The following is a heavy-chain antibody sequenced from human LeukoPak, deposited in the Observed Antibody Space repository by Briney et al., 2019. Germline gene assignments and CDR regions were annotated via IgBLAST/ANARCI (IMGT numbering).Heavy chain of an antibody. V-gene: IGHV3-15*01. CDR2: IKSNSDGGTT. CDR3: TTSGITAR. CDR1: GFTVSNVW. D-gene: IGHD1-14*01. J-gene: IGHJ4*02. Sequence: GGSLRLSCAASGFTVSNVWMSWVRQAPGKGLEWVGRIKSNSDGGTTDYAAPVKGRFTISKDDSKNTLFLQMSSLEIEDTAVYYCTTSGITARWGQGTLVTASS.